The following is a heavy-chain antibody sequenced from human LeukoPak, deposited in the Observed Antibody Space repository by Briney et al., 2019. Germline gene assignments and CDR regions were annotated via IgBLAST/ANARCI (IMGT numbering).Heavy chain of an antibody. CDR3: ARGYSSSGWPLRRMGFDP. D-gene: IGHD6-19*01. CDR2: INHSGST. CDR1: GGSISSSSYY. Sequence: PSETLSLTCTVSGGSISSSSYYWGWIRQPPGKGLEWIGEINHSGSTNYNPSLKSRVTISVDTSKNQFSLKLSSVTAADTAVYYCARGYSSSGWPLRRMGFDPWGQGTLVTVSS. J-gene: IGHJ5*02. V-gene: IGHV4-39*07.